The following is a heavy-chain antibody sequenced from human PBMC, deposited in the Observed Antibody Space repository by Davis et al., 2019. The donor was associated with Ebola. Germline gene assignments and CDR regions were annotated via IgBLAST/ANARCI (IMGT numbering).Heavy chain of an antibody. J-gene: IGHJ4*02. CDR3: ARRLVYQFDY. CDR1: GGSFSGYY. D-gene: IGHD6-19*01. Sequence: SETLSLTCAVQGGSFSGYYWTWIRQSPQKGLEWIGEINHSGYPNYDPFLKSRATISIDTSKNQFSLNLTSVTAADTAVYYCARRLVYQFDYWGQGTLVTVST. CDR2: INHSGYP. V-gene: IGHV4-34*01.